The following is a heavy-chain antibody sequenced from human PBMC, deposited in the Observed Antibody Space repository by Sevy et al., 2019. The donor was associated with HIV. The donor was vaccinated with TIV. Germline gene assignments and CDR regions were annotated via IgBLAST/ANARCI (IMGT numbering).Heavy chain of an antibody. J-gene: IGHJ5*02. CDR2: IKQDGSEA. CDR1: GFNFRNFW. D-gene: IGHD1-26*01. Sequence: GGSLRLSCVASGFNFRNFWMSWVRQAPGKGLECVADIKQDGSEAYYVDSVKGRFTISRDNAKDSPYLQMNSLRDEDTAMYFCVRDKEVGASILDAWGQGTPVTVSS. V-gene: IGHV3-7*03. CDR3: VRDKEVGASILDA.